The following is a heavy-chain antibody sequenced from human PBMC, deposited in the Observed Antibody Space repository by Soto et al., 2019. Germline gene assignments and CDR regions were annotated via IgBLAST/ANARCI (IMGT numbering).Heavy chain of an antibody. D-gene: IGHD6-13*01. J-gene: IGHJ4*02. Sequence: SETLSLTCSVPGGSIKNYYWNWIRQAPGKGLEWIGYIYYSGSTNYHPSLRGRVTISVDTSKNQFSLKLTSVTAADTAVYFCAAGEASSRNLAPYYLDFWGQGTLVTVSS. CDR1: GGSIKNYY. CDR3: AAGEASSRNLAPYYLDF. V-gene: IGHV4-59*01. CDR2: IYYSGST.